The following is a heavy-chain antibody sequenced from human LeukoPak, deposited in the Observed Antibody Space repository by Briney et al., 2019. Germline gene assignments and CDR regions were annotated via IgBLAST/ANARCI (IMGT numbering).Heavy chain of an antibody. CDR2: ISGSGGST. CDR1: GFTFSSYA. CDR3: AKALLLWFGESLV. J-gene: IGHJ4*02. D-gene: IGHD3-10*01. V-gene: IGHV3-23*01. Sequence: GGSLRLSCAASGFTFSSYAMSWVRQAPGEGLEWVSAISGSGGSTYYADSVKGRFTVSRDNSKNTLYLQMNSLRAEDTAVYYCAKALLLWFGESLVWGQGTLVTVSS.